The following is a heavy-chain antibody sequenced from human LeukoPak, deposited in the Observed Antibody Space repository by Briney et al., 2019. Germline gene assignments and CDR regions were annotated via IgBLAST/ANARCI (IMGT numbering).Heavy chain of an antibody. CDR2: IHPGDSDT. CDR1: GYSFTSYW. CDR3: ATHPGGLQSGFDN. J-gene: IGHJ4*02. Sequence: GESLKISCKGSGYSFTSYWIGWVRQMPGKGLEYMGIIHPGDSDTRYSPSFQGQVTISVNRSSSTAYIQWSRLKASDTAMYYCATHPGGLQSGFDNWGQGTLVTVSS. D-gene: IGHD5-24*01. V-gene: IGHV5-51*01.